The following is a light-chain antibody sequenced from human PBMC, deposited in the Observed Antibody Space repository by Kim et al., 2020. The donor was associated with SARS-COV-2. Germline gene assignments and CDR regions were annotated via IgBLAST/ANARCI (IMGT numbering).Light chain of an antibody. CDR3: TSHANDNYV. CDR1: GTDFTTYNY. V-gene: IGLV2-8*01. CDR2: EIT. Sequence: PGQSVTTSCSGTGTDFTTYNYVSWYQQHPGKAPKLIIYEITKRPSGVPDRFSGSKSGDTASLTVSGLQAEDEADYYCTSHANDNYVFGTGTKVTVL. J-gene: IGLJ1*01.